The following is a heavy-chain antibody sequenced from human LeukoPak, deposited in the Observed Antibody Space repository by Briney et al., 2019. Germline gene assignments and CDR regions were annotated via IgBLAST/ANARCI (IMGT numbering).Heavy chain of an antibody. D-gene: IGHD3-9*01. J-gene: IGHJ4*02. CDR2: FIPLLGTT. CDR3: ARERIGLRHFDWMH. V-gene: IGHV1-69*05. Sequence: SVKVSCKTTGGTFSNYGVSWLRQAPGQGLEWVGGFIPLLGTTDYGQTFHNRLIITTDDSTGTAYMELSGLRPEDTAVYYCARERIGLRHFDWMHWGQGTLVTVSS. CDR1: GGTFSNYG.